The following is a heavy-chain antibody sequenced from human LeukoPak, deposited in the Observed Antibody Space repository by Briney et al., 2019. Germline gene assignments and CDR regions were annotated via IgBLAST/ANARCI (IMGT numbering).Heavy chain of an antibody. V-gene: IGHV1-24*01. CDR1: GYALTELS. CDR3: ATDRAAAEAFDI. J-gene: IGHJ3*02. CDR2: FDPEDGET. D-gene: IGHD6-13*01. Sequence: ASVKVSCKVSGYALTELSMHWVRQAPGKGLEGMGGFDPEDGETIYAQKFQGRVTMTEDTSTDTAYMELRSLRSEDTAVYYCATDRAAAEAFDIWGQGTMVTVSS.